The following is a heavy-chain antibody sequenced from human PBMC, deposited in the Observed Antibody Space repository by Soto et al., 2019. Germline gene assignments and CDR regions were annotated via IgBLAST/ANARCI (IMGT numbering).Heavy chain of an antibody. D-gene: IGHD2-8*02. Sequence: SETLSLTCAVSGGYISSSNWWSWVRQPPGRGLEWIGEIYHSGNSNYNPSLKSRVTLSVDKSKNQFSLNLTSVTAADTAVYYCARDKITGLFDYWGQGTLVTVSS. J-gene: IGHJ4*02. V-gene: IGHV4-4*02. CDR3: ARDKITGLFDY. CDR2: IYHSGNS. CDR1: GGYISSSNW.